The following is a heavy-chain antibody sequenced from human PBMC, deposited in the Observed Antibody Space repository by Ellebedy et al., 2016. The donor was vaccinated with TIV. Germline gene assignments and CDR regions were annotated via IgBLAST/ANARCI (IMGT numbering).Heavy chain of an antibody. J-gene: IGHJ2*01. CDR3: AALQWLAPAWYFDL. V-gene: IGHV4-59*08. Sequence: MPSETLSLTCTVSGGSLSSYYWSWIRQPPGKGLEWLGYIYYSRSTNYNPSLKSRVTISVDTSKNQFSLNLSSVTAADTAVYYCAALQWLAPAWYFDLWGRGTLVTVSS. CDR2: IYYSRST. D-gene: IGHD6-19*01. CDR1: GGSLSSYY.